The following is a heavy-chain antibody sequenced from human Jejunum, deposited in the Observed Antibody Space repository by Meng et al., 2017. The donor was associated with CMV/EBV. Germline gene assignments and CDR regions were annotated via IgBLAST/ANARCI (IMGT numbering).Heavy chain of an antibody. CDR1: GGSVSSGGYY. Sequence: QVQLQESGPGLVKPSQTLPLTCTVSGGSVSSGGYYWTWIRQHPGKGLEWFRHIYYSGSTFYNPSLKRRVIISIDTSKNQFSLNLRSVTAADTAVYYCARVSSGWDYFDYWGQGTLVTSPQ. V-gene: IGHV4-31*03. CDR3: ARVSSGWDYFDY. D-gene: IGHD6-19*01. J-gene: IGHJ4*02. CDR2: IYYSGST.